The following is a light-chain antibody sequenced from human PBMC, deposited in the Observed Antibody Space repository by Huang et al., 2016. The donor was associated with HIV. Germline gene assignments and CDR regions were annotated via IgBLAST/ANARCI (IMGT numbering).Light chain of an antibody. CDR1: QNVRNN. CDR2: ATS. Sequence: EIMMTQSPATLSVSPGGRATLPCRASQNVRNNLAWYQQKTGQAPRLLIYATSTRASGIPARFSGSGSATDFTLTISGLQSEDFAIYYCQQYDKWPPGLTFGGGTKVEI. J-gene: IGKJ4*01. V-gene: IGKV3D-15*01. CDR3: QQYDKWPPGLT.